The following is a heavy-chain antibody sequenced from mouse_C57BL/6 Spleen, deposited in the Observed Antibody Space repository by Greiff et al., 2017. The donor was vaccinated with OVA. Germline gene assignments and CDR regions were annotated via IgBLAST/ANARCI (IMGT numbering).Heavy chain of an antibody. J-gene: IGHJ4*01. CDR2: IDPSDSET. D-gene: IGHD2-1*01. CDR3: AVYGNFSMDY. CDR1: GYTFTSYW. V-gene: IGHV1-52*01. Sequence: QVQLQQPGAELVRPGSSVKLSCKASGYTFTSYWMHWVKQRPIQGLEWIGNIDPSDSETHYNQKFKDKATLTVDKSSSTAYMQLSSLTSEDSAVYYCAVYGNFSMDYWGQGTSVTVSS.